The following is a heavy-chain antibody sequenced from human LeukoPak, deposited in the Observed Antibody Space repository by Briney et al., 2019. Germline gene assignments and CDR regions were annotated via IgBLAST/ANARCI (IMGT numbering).Heavy chain of an antibody. J-gene: IGHJ5*02. CDR1: GGSISSYY. CDR3: ARAFRMYALHNWFDP. CDR2: IYYTET. D-gene: IGHD2-8*01. V-gene: IGHV4-59*01. Sequence: PSETLSLTCTVSGGSISSYYWSWIRQPPGKGLEWIGYIYYTETSYNPSLKSRVTISVDTSKNQFALKLSSVTAADTAVYYCARAFRMYALHNWFDPWGQGTLVTVSS.